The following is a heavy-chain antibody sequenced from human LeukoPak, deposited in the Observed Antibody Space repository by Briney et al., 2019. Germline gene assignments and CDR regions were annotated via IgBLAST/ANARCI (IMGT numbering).Heavy chain of an antibody. D-gene: IGHD5-18*01. V-gene: IGHV3-7*03. Sequence: GGSLRLSCAASGFTVSSYWMSWVRQAPGEGLEWVASIHENGGTKYYVDSVKGRFAISRDNTKNSPYLQMSSLTVEDTAVYYCASHVDTAMVDDYWGQGTLVTVSS. CDR2: IHENGGTK. CDR1: GFTVSSYW. CDR3: ASHVDTAMVDDY. J-gene: IGHJ4*02.